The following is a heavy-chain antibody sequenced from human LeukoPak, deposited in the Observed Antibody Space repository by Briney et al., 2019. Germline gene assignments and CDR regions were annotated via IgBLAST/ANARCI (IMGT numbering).Heavy chain of an antibody. V-gene: IGHV1-8*01. CDR1: GYTFTSYD. CDR3: ARGKGIFYYYGMDV. D-gene: IGHD2/OR15-2a*01. CDR2: MNPNSGNT. J-gene: IGHJ6*02. Sequence: GASVKVPCKASGYTFTSYDINWVRQATGQGLEWMGWMNPNSGNTGYAQKFQGRVTMTRNTSISTAYMELSSLRSEDTAVYYCARGKGIFYYYGMDVWGQGTTVTVSS.